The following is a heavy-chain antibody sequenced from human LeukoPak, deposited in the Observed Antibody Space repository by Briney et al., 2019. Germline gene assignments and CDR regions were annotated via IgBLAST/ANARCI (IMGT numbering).Heavy chain of an antibody. Sequence: PSETLSLTCNVFGYSISSAYSWGWIRQPPGKGLQWIGSLYHGGSTYYNPSLKSRVTIYVDTSKNQFSLKLSSVTAADTAVYYCARLGGAMIVVARPPKGYFQHWGQGTLVTVSS. CDR2: LYHGGST. V-gene: IGHV4-38-2*02. J-gene: IGHJ1*01. CDR1: GYSISSAYS. CDR3: ARLGGAMIVVARPPKGYFQH. D-gene: IGHD3-22*01.